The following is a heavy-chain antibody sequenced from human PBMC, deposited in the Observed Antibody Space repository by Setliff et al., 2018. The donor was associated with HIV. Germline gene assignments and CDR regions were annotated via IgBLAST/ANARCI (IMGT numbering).Heavy chain of an antibody. CDR2: VSYIGPT. D-gene: IGHD6-19*01. CDR1: GVSITDTNYY. Sequence: ASETLSLTCTVSGVSITDTNYYWGWIRQPPGKGLEWIGSVSYIGPTYHNPSLKSRVASFIDTSKNHFSLYLNSVTAADTAVYYCARTIQPSSSPFDFWGQGILVTVSS. V-gene: IGHV4-39*02. CDR3: ARTIQPSSSPFDF. J-gene: IGHJ4*02.